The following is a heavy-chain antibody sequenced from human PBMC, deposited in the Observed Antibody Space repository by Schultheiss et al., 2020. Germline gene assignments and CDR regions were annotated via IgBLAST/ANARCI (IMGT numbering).Heavy chain of an antibody. CDR1: GFTFSSYG. CDR3: AKGFGIAAAPHAH. Sequence: GESLKISCAASGFTFSSYGMHWVRQATGKGLEWVAFIRYDGSNKYYADSVKGRFTISRDNSKNTLYLQMNSLRAEDTAVYYCAKGFGIAAAPHAHWGQGTLVTVSS. J-gene: IGHJ4*02. V-gene: IGHV3-30*02. D-gene: IGHD6-13*01. CDR2: IRYDGSNK.